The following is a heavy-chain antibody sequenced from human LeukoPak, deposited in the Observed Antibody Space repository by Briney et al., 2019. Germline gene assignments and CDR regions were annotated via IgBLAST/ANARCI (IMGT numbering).Heavy chain of an antibody. V-gene: IGHV1-2*02. Sequence: ASVKVSCKASGGTFSSYAISWVRQAPGQGLEWMGWINPNSGGTKYAQKFQGRVTMTRDTSISAAYMELSRLRSDDTAVYYCASHYDILTGYHTDHDAFDIWGQGTMVTVSS. CDR1: GGTFSSYA. D-gene: IGHD3-9*01. CDR2: INPNSGGT. CDR3: ASHYDILTGYHTDHDAFDI. J-gene: IGHJ3*02.